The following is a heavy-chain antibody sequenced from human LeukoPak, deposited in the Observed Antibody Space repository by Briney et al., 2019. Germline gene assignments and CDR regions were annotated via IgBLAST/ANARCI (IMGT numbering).Heavy chain of an antibody. CDR1: GYSFTSYW. CDR2: IYPGDSDT. CDR3: AGTYCGGDCSRADAFDI. V-gene: IGHV5-51*01. J-gene: IGHJ3*02. D-gene: IGHD2-21*02. Sequence: GESLKISCNGSGYSFTSYWIGWVRQMPGKGLEWVGIIYPGDSDTRYSPSFQGQVTISADKSISTAYLQWSSLKASDTAMYYCAGTYCGGDCSRADAFDIWGQGTMVTVSS.